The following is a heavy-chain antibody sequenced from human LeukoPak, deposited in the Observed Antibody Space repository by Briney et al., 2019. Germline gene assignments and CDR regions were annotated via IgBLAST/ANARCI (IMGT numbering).Heavy chain of an antibody. D-gene: IGHD2-2*01. CDR3: AREGVPAATLNWFDP. Sequence: PGGSLRLSCVASGFSVSSNYLSWVRQAPGKGLEWVAVLWFDESNQYYADSVRGRFITSRDNSKNTLYLHMNSLRAEDTAVYYCAREGVPAATLNWFDPWGQGTLVTVSS. CDR1: GFSVSSNY. J-gene: IGHJ5*02. V-gene: IGHV3-33*08. CDR2: LWFDESNQ.